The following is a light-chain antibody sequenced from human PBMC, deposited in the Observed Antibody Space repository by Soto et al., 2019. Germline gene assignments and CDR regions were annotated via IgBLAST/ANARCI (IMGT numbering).Light chain of an antibody. CDR1: SSNIGNNY. CDR3: GTWDSSLSAAGV. CDR2: KNN. V-gene: IGLV1-51*02. Sequence: QSVLMQPPSVSAAPGQKVTISCSGSSSNIGNNYVSWYQHLPGTAPKLLIYKNNERPSGIPDRFSGSKSGTSATLGITGLQTGDEADYYCGTWDSSLSAAGVFGGGTQLTVL. J-gene: IGLJ2*01.